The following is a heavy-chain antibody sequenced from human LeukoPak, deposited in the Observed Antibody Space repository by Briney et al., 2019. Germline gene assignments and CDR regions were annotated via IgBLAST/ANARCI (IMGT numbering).Heavy chain of an antibody. V-gene: IGHV4-4*07. CDR1: GGSISSYY. D-gene: IGHD3-10*01. J-gene: IGHJ4*02. CDR2: IYTSGST. Sequence: SETLSLTCTVSGGSISSYYWSWIRQPAGKGLEWIGRIYTSGSTNYNPSLKSRVTMSVDTSKNQFSLKLSSVTAADTAVYYCARHYCGSGSYFYFDYWGQGTLVTVSS. CDR3: ARHYCGSGSYFYFDY.